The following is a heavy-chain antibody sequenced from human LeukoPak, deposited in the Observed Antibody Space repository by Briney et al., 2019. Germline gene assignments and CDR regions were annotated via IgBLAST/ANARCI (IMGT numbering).Heavy chain of an antibody. CDR1: GFTFSRFA. CDR2: ISPSGSTT. Sequence: GSLRLSRAASGFTFSRFAITWVRQAPGKGLEWVSSISPSGSTTYYADSVKGRFTISRDNSKNTLYLQMNSLRAEDTAVYYCAKIMALYCSGGTCNEIDYWGQGTLVTVSS. CDR3: AKIMALYCSGGTCNEIDY. D-gene: IGHD2-15*01. V-gene: IGHV3-23*01. J-gene: IGHJ4*02.